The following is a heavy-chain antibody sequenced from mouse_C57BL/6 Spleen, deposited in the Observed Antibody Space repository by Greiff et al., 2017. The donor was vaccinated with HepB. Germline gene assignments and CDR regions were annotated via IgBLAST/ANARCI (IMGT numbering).Heavy chain of an antibody. J-gene: IGHJ1*03. CDR1: GFTFSDYY. CDR2: INYDGSST. CDR3: AREGGNYVDYWYFDV. D-gene: IGHD2-1*01. Sequence: EVHLVESEGGLVQPGSSMKLSCTASGFTFSDYYMAWVRQVPEKGLEWVANINYDGSSTYYLDSLKSRFIISRDNAKNILYLQMSSLKSEDTATYYCAREGGNYVDYWYFDVWGTGTTVTVSS. V-gene: IGHV5-16*01.